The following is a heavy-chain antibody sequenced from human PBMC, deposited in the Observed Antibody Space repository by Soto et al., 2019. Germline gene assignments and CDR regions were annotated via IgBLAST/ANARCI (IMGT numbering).Heavy chain of an antibody. CDR1: GGSFSGYY. V-gene: IGHV4-34*01. Sequence: SETLSLTCAVYGGSFSGYYWSRIRQPPGKGLEWIGEINHSGSTTYNPSLKSRVSISVDTSKNQFSLKLSSVTAADTAVYYCARVGVTTGFSQDYWGQGTLVTVSS. CDR2: INHSGST. CDR3: ARVGVTTGFSQDY. D-gene: IGHD4-17*01. J-gene: IGHJ4*02.